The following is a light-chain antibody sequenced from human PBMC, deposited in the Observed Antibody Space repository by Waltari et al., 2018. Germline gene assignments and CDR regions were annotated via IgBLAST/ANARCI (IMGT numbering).Light chain of an antibody. CDR2: DDS. V-gene: IGLV3-21*02. CDR1: NIRSKS. CDR3: QVWDSSLDHRYV. Sequence: SYVLTQPPSVSVAPGQTARITCGGHNIRSKSVHWYQQKPGQAPVLVVYDDSDRPSGIPERFSGSNAGNTATLTISKVEAGDEADYYCQVWDSSLDHRYVFGTGTKVTVL. J-gene: IGLJ1*01.